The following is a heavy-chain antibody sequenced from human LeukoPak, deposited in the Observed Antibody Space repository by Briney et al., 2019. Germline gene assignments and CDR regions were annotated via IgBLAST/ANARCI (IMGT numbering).Heavy chain of an antibody. J-gene: IGHJ6*02. V-gene: IGHV1-18*01. CDR3: ARGGVIYGDYVSYYYYGMDV. Sequence: ASVKVSCKASGYTFTSYGISWVRQAPGQGLEWMGWISAYNGNTNYAQKFQGRVTMTRNTSISTAYMELSSLRSEDTAVYYCARGGVIYGDYVSYYYYGMDVWGQGTTVTVSS. CDR1: GYTFTSYG. D-gene: IGHD4-17*01. CDR2: ISAYNGNT.